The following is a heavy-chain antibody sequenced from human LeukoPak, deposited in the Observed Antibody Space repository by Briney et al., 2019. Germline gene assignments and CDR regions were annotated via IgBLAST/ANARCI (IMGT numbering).Heavy chain of an antibody. CDR1: GGPISSSSYY. J-gene: IGHJ4*02. CDR2: IYYSGST. Sequence: SETLSLTCTVSGGPISSSSYYWGWIRQPPGKGLEWIGSIYYSGSTYYNPSLKSRVTISVDTSKNQFSLKLSSVTAADTAVYYCARQETNGDRGVYWGQGTLVTVSS. V-gene: IGHV4-39*01. D-gene: IGHD2-8*01. CDR3: ARQETNGDRGVY.